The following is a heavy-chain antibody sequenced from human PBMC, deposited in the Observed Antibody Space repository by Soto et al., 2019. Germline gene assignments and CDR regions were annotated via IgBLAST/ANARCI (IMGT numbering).Heavy chain of an antibody. V-gene: IGHV3-15*07. Sequence: GGSLRLSCAASGFTFSNAWMNWVRQAPGKGLEWVGRIKSKTDGGTTDYAAPVKGRFTISRDDSKNTLYLQMNSLKTEDTAVYYCASSPYSSSSVIYYYGMDVWGQGTTVTVSS. D-gene: IGHD6-6*01. CDR3: ASSPYSSSSVIYYYGMDV. CDR2: IKSKTDGGTT. J-gene: IGHJ6*02. CDR1: GFTFSNAW.